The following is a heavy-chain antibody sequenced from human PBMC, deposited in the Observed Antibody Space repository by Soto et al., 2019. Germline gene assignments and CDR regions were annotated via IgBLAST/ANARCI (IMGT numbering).Heavy chain of an antibody. CDR1: GFTFITYG. V-gene: IGHV3-30*18. Sequence: GWSLRLSCAASGFTFITYGIQWVRQAPGKGLEWMAVISYDGGNKYYADSVKGRFTISRDNPKNTLYLQMNSLRTEDTAVYYCAKVLGYCTTSSCSREAYYYYGMDVWGQGTTVTVSS. J-gene: IGHJ6*02. D-gene: IGHD2-2*01. CDR2: ISYDGGNK. CDR3: AKVLGYCTTSSCSREAYYYYGMDV.